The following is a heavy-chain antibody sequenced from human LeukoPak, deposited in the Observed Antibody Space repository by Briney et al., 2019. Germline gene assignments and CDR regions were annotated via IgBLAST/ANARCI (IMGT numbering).Heavy chain of an antibody. D-gene: IGHD3-22*01. CDR1: GFTFSSYA. Sequence: GGSLRLSCAASGFTFSSYAMHWVRQAPGKGLEWVAVISYDGSNKYYADSVKGRFTISRDNSKNTLYLQMNSLRAEDTAVYYCARPGYYYDSSGSDFDYWGRGTLVTVSS. CDR2: ISYDGSNK. J-gene: IGHJ4*02. V-gene: IGHV3-30*04. CDR3: ARPGYYYDSSGSDFDY.